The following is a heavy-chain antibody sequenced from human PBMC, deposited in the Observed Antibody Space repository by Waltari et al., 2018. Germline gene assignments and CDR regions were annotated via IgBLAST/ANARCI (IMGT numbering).Heavy chain of an antibody. V-gene: IGHV3-48*01. D-gene: IGHD3-22*01. CDR2: ISSSSSTI. CDR3: ARDLYDSSGYYEFDY. Sequence: EVQLVESGGGLVQPGGSLRLSCAASGFTFSSYSMNWVRQAPGKGLEGVSYISSSSSTIYYADSVKGRFTISRDNAKNSLYLQMNSLRAEDTAVYYCARDLYDSSGYYEFDYWGQGTLVTVSS. J-gene: IGHJ4*02. CDR1: GFTFSSYS.